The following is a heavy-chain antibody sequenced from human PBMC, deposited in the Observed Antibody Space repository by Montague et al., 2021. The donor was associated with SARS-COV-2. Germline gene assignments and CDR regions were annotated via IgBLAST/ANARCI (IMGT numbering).Heavy chain of an antibody. CDR3: ARGARQGYGFRLGSFDS. CDR2: INHSGST. D-gene: IGHD3-10*01. J-gene: IGHJ4*02. Sequence: SETLSLTCAVYGGSFSGYYRNWIRQNPGKELEWNGEINHSGSTNYNPSLKSRVTMSVDTSKNQFSLKLSSVTAADTAVYYCARGARQGYGFRLGSFDSWGQGTLVTVSS. CDR1: GGSFSGYY. V-gene: IGHV4-34*01.